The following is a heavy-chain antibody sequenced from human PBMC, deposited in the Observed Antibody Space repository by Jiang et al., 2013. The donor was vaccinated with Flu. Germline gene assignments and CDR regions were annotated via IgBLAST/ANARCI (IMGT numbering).Heavy chain of an antibody. CDR1: GDSVSGNNAA. Sequence: QTLSLTCAISGDSVSGNNAARNWIRQSPSRGLEWLGRTYYTSKWYNDYAASLRSRITINPDTSKNQFSLQLNSVTPEDTAVYYCARGKPHYYAMDVWGQGTTVTVSS. CDR3: ARGKPHYYAMDV. CDR2: TYYTSKWYN. V-gene: IGHV6-1*01. J-gene: IGHJ6*02.